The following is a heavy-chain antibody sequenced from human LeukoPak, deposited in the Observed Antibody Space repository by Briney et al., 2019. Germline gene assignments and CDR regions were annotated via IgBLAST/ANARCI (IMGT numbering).Heavy chain of an antibody. J-gene: IGHJ6*03. Sequence: GGSLRLSCAASGFTFSSYSMNWVRQAPGKGLEWVSSISSSSSTIYYADSVKGRFTISRDNAKNSLYLQMNSLRAEDTAVYYCARDGVVVAATPRYYYYYYMDVWGKRTTVTVSS. D-gene: IGHD2-15*01. CDR1: GFTFSSYS. CDR2: ISSSSSTI. V-gene: IGHV3-48*01. CDR3: ARDGVVVAATPRYYYYYYMDV.